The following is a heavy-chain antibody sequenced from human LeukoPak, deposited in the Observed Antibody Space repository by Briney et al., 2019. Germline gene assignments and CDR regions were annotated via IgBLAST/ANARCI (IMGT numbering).Heavy chain of an antibody. D-gene: IGHD3-9*01. CDR2: IYYSGST. V-gene: IGHV4-59*01. Sequence: SETLSLTCTVSGGSISSYYWSWIRQPPGKGMEWNGYIYYSGSTNYNPSLKSRVTISVDTSKNQFSLKLSSVTAADTAVYYCARMGLRYFDAFDYWGQGTLVTVSS. J-gene: IGHJ4*02. CDR1: GGSISSYY. CDR3: ARMGLRYFDAFDY.